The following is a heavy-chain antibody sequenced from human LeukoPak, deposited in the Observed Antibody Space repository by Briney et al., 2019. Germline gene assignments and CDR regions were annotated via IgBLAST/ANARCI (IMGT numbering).Heavy chain of an antibody. J-gene: IGHJ5*02. CDR2: IIPIFGTA. V-gene: IGHV1-69*13. D-gene: IGHD2-15*01. CDR3: ARLSGYCSGGSCYSDNWFDP. CDR1: GYTFTSYG. Sequence: SVKVSCKASGYTFTSYGISWVRQAPGQGLEWMGGIIPIFGTANYAQKFQGRVTITADESTSTAYMELSSLRSEDTAVYYCARLSGYCSGGSCYSDNWFDPWGQGTLVTVSS.